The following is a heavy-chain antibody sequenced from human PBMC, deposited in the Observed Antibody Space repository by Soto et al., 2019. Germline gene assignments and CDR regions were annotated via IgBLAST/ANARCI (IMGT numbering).Heavy chain of an antibody. V-gene: IGHV3-11*01. CDR3: ARLLPSTYYGSGSYYKWGVDY. Sequence: GGSLRLSCAASGFTFSDYYMSWIRQAPGKGLEWVSYISSSGSTIYYADSVKGRFTISRDNAKNSLYLQMNSLRAEDTAVYYCARLLPSTYYGSGSYYKWGVDYWGQGTLVTVSS. CDR1: GFTFSDYY. J-gene: IGHJ4*02. D-gene: IGHD3-10*01. CDR2: ISSSGSTI.